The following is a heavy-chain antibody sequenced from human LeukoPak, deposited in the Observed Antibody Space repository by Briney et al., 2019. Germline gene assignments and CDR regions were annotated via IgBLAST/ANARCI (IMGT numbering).Heavy chain of an antibody. CDR1: GFTFSSYD. Sequence: PGRSPRLSCAASGFTFSSYDLHWVRQAPGKGLEWVAVISYDGSNKYYADSVKGRFTISRDNSKNTLYLQMNSLRGEDTAVYYCAKDGNYYGSRSYPPADNWGQGTLVTVSS. CDR3: AKDGNYYGSRSYPPADN. D-gene: IGHD3-10*01. V-gene: IGHV3-30*18. CDR2: ISYDGSNK. J-gene: IGHJ4*02.